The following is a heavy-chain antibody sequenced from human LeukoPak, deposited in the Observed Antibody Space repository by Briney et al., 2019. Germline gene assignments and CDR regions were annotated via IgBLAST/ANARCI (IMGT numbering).Heavy chain of an antibody. Sequence: GGSLRLSCTASRFTFSTYAMTWGRHAPGKGLEWISSMSSGSSYNYYADSVRGRFTIARDNNKHSLFLVMNNLRTEDTAIYYCARDRPTGASRVFVVQWGQGTQVTVSS. D-gene: IGHD3-3*01. CDR3: ARDRPTGASRVFVVQ. CDR1: RFTFSTYA. V-gene: IGHV3-21*06. J-gene: IGHJ4*02. CDR2: MSSGSSYN.